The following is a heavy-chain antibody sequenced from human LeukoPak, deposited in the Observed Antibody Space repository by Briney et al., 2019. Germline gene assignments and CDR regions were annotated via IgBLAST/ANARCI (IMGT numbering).Heavy chain of an antibody. CDR3: AKEQTSLYYDILTGYPDY. D-gene: IGHD3-9*01. Sequence: GGSLRLSCAASGFTFDDYAMHWVRQAPEKGLGWVSLISGDGGSTYYADSVKGRFPISRDNSKNSLYLQMNSLRTEDTALYYCAKEQTSLYYDILTGYPDYWGQGTLVTVSS. CDR2: ISGDGGST. J-gene: IGHJ4*02. V-gene: IGHV3-43*02. CDR1: GFTFDDYA.